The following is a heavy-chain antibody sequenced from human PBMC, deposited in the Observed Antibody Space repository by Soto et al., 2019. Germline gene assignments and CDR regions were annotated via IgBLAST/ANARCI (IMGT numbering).Heavy chain of an antibody. V-gene: IGHV3-30-3*01. CDR3: ARRSVRYFAAHAFDI. Sequence: GGSLSLSCAASGFTFSSYAMHWVRQAPGKGLEWVAVISYDGSNKYYADSVKGRFTISRDNSKNTLYLQMNSLRAEDTAVYYCARRSVRYFAAHAFDIWGQGTMVTVSS. CDR2: ISYDGSNK. CDR1: GFTFSSYA. J-gene: IGHJ3*02. D-gene: IGHD3-9*01.